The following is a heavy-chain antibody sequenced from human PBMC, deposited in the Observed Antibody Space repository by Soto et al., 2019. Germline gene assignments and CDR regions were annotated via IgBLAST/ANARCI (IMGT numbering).Heavy chain of an antibody. CDR3: ASGGNWFDP. V-gene: IGHV4-59*13. J-gene: IGHJ5*02. CDR1: GGSINNNY. CDR2: MYYTGNI. Sequence: XGTLSLTCNVSGGSINNNYWSWVWPSQEPGLEWMGYMYYTGNIDYHHSLKSRVTISIDTSKNQFSLTLKSVTASDTAVHYSASGGNWFDPWGQGALVTVSS. D-gene: IGHD3-16*01.